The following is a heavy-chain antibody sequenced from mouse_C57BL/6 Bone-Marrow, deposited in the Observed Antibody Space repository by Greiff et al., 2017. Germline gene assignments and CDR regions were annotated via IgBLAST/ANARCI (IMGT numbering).Heavy chain of an antibody. CDR1: GYTFTSYW. Sequence: QVQLQQPGAELVKPGASVKLSCKASGYTFTSYWMHWVKQRPGQGLEWIGMIHPNSGSTNYNEKFKSKATLTVDKSSSTAYMQLSSLTSEDSAVYYCASGPYYSNFYYAMDYWGQGTSVTVSS. V-gene: IGHV1-64*01. CDR3: ASGPYYSNFYYAMDY. D-gene: IGHD2-5*01. CDR2: IHPNSGST. J-gene: IGHJ4*01.